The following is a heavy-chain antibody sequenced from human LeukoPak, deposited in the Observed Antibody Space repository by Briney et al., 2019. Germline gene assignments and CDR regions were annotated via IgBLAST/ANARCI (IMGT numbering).Heavy chain of an antibody. J-gene: IGHJ4*02. V-gene: IGHV4-34*01. Sequence: SETLSLTCAVYGGSFSGYYWSWIRQPPGKGPEWIGEINHSGSTNYNPSLKSRVTISVDTSKNQFSLKLSSVTAADTAVYYCARAMPDCSSTSCYSVWGQGTLVTVSS. CDR3: ARAMPDCSSTSCYSV. D-gene: IGHD2-2*01. CDR1: GGSFSGYY. CDR2: INHSGST.